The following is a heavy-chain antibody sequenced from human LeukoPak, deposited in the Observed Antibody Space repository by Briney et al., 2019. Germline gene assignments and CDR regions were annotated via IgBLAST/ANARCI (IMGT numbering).Heavy chain of an antibody. V-gene: IGHV3-7*01. CDR1: GFTFSSYR. CDR2: IKQDGSET. D-gene: IGHD6-19*01. CDR3: ARPIYSSGWDQFQH. Sequence: GGSLRLSCAASGFTFSSYRRSWVRQAPGKGLEWVATIKQDGSETYYVDSVKGRFAISRDNAKNSLYLQMNSLRVEDTAEYYCARPIYSSGWDQFQHWGQGTLVTVSS. J-gene: IGHJ1*01.